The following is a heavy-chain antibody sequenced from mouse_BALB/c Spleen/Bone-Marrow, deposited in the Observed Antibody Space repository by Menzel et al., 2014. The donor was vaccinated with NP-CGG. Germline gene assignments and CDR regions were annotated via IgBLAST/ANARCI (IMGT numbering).Heavy chain of an antibody. J-gene: IGHJ2*01. Sequence: EVQLQQSGTVLARPGAAVKMSCKASGYTFSNYWMHRVKQRPGQGLEWIGTIYPGNSDTTYNQKFKGRAKLTAVTSTSTAYMELSSLTNEDSAVYYCTTLARSDFDYWGQGTTLTVSS. CDR1: GYTFSNYW. D-gene: IGHD3-1*01. V-gene: IGHV1-5*01. CDR2: IYPGNSDT. CDR3: TTLARSDFDY.